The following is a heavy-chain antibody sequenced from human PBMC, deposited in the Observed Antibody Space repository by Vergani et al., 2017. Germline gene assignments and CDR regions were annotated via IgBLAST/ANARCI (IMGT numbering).Heavy chain of an antibody. V-gene: IGHV3-48*01. D-gene: IGHD3-10*01. Sequence: EVQLLESGGGLVQPGGSLRLSCAASGFTFSSYEMNWVRQAPGKGLEWVSYISSSSSTIYYADSVKGRFTISRDNAKNALYLQMNSLRAEDTAVYYCARDEKFGDHDNPYYYYGMDVWGQGTTVTVPS. CDR1: GFTFSSYE. CDR2: ISSSSSTI. CDR3: ARDEKFGDHDNPYYYYGMDV. J-gene: IGHJ6*02.